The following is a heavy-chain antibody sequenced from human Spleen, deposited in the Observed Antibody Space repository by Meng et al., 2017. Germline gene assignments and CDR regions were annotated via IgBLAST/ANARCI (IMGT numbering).Heavy chain of an antibody. CDR3: ATYYGDYDY. V-gene: IGHV1-2*06. D-gene: IGHD4-17*01. Sequence: QVQLVRSVAQVKQPGDSVNLACKASGYSFPDYWLHCVRRAPGQGLEWMGRINPKSGDTHYAQRFQGRVTMTGDTSISTAYMELSGLRSDDTAMYYCATYYGDYDYWGQGTLVTVSS. CDR1: GYSFPDYW. CDR2: INPKSGDT. J-gene: IGHJ4*02.